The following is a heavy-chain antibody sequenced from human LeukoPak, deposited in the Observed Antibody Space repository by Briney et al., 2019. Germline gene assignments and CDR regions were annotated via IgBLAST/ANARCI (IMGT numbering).Heavy chain of an antibody. CDR1: GFTFSNYE. CDR3: AREIRIIWGAWFDP. CDR2: ITSSGGRI. Sequence: GGSLRLSCAASGFTFSNYEMNWVRQAPGKGLEWVSHITSSGGRIHYTDSVKGRFTISRDNAKNSLYLEMNSLRAEDTGIYYCAREIRIIWGAWFDPWGQGTLVTVSS. D-gene: IGHD2-15*01. J-gene: IGHJ5*02. V-gene: IGHV3-48*03.